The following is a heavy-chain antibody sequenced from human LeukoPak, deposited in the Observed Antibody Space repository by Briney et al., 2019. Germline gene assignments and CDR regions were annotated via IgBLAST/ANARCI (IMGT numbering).Heavy chain of an antibody. Sequence: GGSLRLSCAASGFTFNSCAMNWVRQAPGKGLEWVSSFSSSGGRTHYADSVKGRFTISRDDSKNTLYLQMNSLRADDTAIYYCAKGLYCSGAYCRPPIDYWGQGTLVTVSS. CDR1: GFTFNSCA. CDR2: FSSSGGRT. J-gene: IGHJ4*02. CDR3: AKGLYCSGAYCRPPIDY. V-gene: IGHV3-23*01. D-gene: IGHD2-15*01.